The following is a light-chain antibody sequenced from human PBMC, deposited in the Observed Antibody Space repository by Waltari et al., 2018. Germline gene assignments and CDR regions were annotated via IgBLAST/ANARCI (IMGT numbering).Light chain of an antibody. V-gene: IGKV1-27*01. CDR2: DAS. CDR1: HDIRHY. Sequence: DTQMTQSPSSLSASVGDRVTIACRAGHDIRHYLAWYQQKPGDVPKLLIYDASILQSGVPSRFTGSGSATEFTLVISSLQPEDVATYYCQKYNSAPQTFGQGTKVEIK. CDR3: QKYNSAPQT. J-gene: IGKJ1*01.